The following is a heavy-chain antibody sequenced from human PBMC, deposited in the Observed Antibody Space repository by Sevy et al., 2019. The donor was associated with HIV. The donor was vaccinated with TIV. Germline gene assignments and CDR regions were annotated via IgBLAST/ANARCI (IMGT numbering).Heavy chain of an antibody. Sequence: ASVKVSCKASGYPFIGYYMHWMRQAPGQGLEWMGWINPNSGDTDYAQKFQGRVTMTRDTSMSTAYMEMSSLRSDDTAVYYCARGRSLSGTNSLFGCWGQGTLVTVSS. V-gene: IGHV1-2*02. J-gene: IGHJ4*02. CDR1: GYPFIGYY. CDR3: ARGRSLSGTNSLFGC. CDR2: INPNSGDT. D-gene: IGHD1-26*01.